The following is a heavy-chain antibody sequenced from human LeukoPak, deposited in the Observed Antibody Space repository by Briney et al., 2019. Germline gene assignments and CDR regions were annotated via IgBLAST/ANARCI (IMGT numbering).Heavy chain of an antibody. D-gene: IGHD6-19*01. J-gene: IGHJ4*02. CDR3: ARVYSSGWRYFDY. V-gene: IGHV3-53*01. CDR1: GFTVNNNY. CDR2: LYSGGST. Sequence: GGSLRLSCAASGFTVNNNYMTWVRQSPGKRLEWVSILYSGGSTYYADSVKGRFTISRDDSKNTVYLQMNSLRAEDTAVYYCARVYSSGWRYFDYWGQGTLVAVSS.